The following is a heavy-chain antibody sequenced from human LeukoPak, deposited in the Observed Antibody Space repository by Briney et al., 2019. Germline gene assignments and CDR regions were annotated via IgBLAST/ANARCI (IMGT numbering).Heavy chain of an antibody. CDR3: AKRDLYDSSGYYSRFAPFDY. D-gene: IGHD3-22*01. V-gene: IGHV3-23*01. CDR1: GFTFSSYA. CDR2: ISGSGGSGGST. Sequence: GGSLRLSCAASGFTFSSYAMNWVRQAPGKGLEWVSGISGSGGSGGSTYYADSVKGRFTISRDNSKNTLYLQMNSLRAEDTAVYYCAKRDLYDSSGYYSRFAPFDYWGQGTLVTVSS. J-gene: IGHJ4*02.